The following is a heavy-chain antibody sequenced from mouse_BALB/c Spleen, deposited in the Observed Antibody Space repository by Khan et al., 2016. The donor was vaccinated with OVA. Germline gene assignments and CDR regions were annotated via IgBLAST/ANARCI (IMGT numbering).Heavy chain of an antibody. V-gene: IGHV2-4-1*01. J-gene: IGHJ3*01. Sequence: QVQLQQSGPGLVQPSQSLSITCTVSGFALTTYGVHWVRQSPGNGLEWLGVRWSGGTTDDNAAVISRLTNSKDNSKRQVSSKMNSLQADNTAKDDCVRNQGGYDGSSAGFAYWGQGTLVTVSA. D-gene: IGHD1-1*01. CDR1: GFALTTYG. CDR2: RWSGGTT. CDR3: VRNQGGYDGSSAGFAY.